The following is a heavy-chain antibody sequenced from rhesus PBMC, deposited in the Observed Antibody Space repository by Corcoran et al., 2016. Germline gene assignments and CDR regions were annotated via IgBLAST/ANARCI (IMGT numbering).Heavy chain of an antibody. CDR1: GGSLSSYW. CDR3: ARGYSWNNVGWYFDL. J-gene: IGHJ2*01. V-gene: IGHV4-80*01. D-gene: IGHD1-20*01. Sequence: QVQLQESGPGLVKPSETLSLTCAVSGGSLSSYWWSWIRQPPGKGLEWISEINGNSGSTKDNPSLKSRVTDSKAASKNPFSLNLSSVTAADTAVYYCARGYSWNNVGWYFDLWGPGTPITISS. CDR2: INGNSGST.